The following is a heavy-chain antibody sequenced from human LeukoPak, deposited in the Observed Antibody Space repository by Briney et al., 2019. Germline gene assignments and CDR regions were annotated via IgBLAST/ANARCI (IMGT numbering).Heavy chain of an antibody. CDR2: IKQDGSEK. CDR3: ARDPGQWLGGFDY. CDR1: GFTFSSYW. D-gene: IGHD6-19*01. V-gene: IGHV3-7*01. Sequence: GGSLRLSCAASGFTFSSYWMSWVRQAPGKGLEWVANIKQDGSEKYYVDSVKGRFTISRDNAKNSLYLQMNSLRAEDTAVYYCARDPGQWLGGFDYWGQGTLVTVSS. J-gene: IGHJ4*02.